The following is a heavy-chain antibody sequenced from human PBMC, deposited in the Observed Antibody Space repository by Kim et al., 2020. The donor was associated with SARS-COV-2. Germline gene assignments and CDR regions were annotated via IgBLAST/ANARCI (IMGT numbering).Heavy chain of an antibody. CDR1: GFTFSSYA. CDR3: ARYPGYYYGSGSYYPNYYYYMDV. CDR2: ISYDGSNK. Sequence: GGSLRLSCAASGFTFSSYAMHWVRQAPGKGLEWVAVISYDGSNKYYADSVKGRFTISRDNSKNTLYLQMNSLRAEDTAVYYCARYPGYYYGSGSYYPNYYYYMDVWGKGTTVTVSS. V-gene: IGHV3-30-3*01. J-gene: IGHJ6*03. D-gene: IGHD3-10*01.